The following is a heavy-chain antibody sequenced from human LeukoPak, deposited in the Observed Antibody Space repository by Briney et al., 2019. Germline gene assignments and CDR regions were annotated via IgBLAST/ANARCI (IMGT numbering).Heavy chain of an antibody. J-gene: IGHJ4*02. CDR1: GLSISTYGTFSAYT. V-gene: IGHV3-74*03. CDR2: VNSDGTST. Sequence: PGGSLRLSCAASGLSISTYGTFSAYTMAWVRQAPGTGLEWVSRVNSDGTSTTYADSVKGRFTVSRDNAQNTLYLQMDSLRVDDTAVYYCAGGGFSGFDHWGQGILVTVSS. D-gene: IGHD4-23*01. CDR3: AGGGFSGFDH.